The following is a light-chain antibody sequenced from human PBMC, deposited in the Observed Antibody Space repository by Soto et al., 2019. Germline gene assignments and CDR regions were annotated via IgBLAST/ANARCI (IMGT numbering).Light chain of an antibody. Sequence: DIQMTQSPSTLSASVGGRVTITCRASQSVGTWVAWYQQKPGKAPKLLIYGASNLESGVPSRFSGSGSGTEFTLTIPTLQPDDFATYFCQHYRRNTWSFGPGTKV. J-gene: IGKJ1*01. CDR2: GAS. CDR3: QHYRRNTWS. CDR1: QSVGTW. V-gene: IGKV1-5*01.